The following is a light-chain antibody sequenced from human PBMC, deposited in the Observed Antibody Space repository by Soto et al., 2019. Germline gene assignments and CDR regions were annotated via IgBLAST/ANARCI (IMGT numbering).Light chain of an antibody. Sequence: EIVLTQSPATLSLSPGERATLSCRASQSVGRSLAWYQQKPGQAPRLLIYDASNRATGIPARFSGSGSGTDFTLTISSLEPEDFAVYYCQHRINWPLTFGGGTKVEIK. V-gene: IGKV3-11*01. J-gene: IGKJ4*01. CDR3: QHRINWPLT. CDR2: DAS. CDR1: QSVGRS.